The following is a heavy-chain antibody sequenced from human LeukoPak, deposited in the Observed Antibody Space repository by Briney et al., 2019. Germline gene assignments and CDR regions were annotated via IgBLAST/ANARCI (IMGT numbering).Heavy chain of an antibody. J-gene: IGHJ6*02. CDR1: GYTFTGYY. V-gene: IGHV1-2*02. Sequence: GASVKVSCKASGYTFTGYYMHWVRQAPGQGLEWMGWINPNSGGTNYAQKFQGRVTMTRDTSISTAYMELSRLRSDDTAVYYCARDSKKLAGTGYYYGMDVWGQGTTVTVSS. CDR2: INPNSGGT. CDR3: ARDSKKLAGTGYYYGMDV. D-gene: IGHD6-19*01.